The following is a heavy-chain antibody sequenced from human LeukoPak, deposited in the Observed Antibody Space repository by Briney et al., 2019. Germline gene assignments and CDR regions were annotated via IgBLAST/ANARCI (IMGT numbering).Heavy chain of an antibody. CDR1: GGSISSYY. V-gene: IGHV4-59*01. CDR3: ARVKSWSGYNALDY. D-gene: IGHD3-3*01. J-gene: IGHJ4*02. Sequence: SETLSLTCTVSGGSISSYYWSWIRQPPGKGLEWIGYIHSSGSTNYNPSLNSRVTMSVDTSKNQFSLKLSSVTAADTAVYYCARVKSWSGYNALDYRGQGTLVTVSS. CDR2: IHSSGST.